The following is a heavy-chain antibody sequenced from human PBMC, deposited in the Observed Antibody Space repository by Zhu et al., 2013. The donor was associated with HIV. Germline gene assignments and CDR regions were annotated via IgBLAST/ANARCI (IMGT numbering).Heavy chain of an antibody. CDR1: GYTFTSYG. D-gene: IGHD2-2*01. CDR2: INPNSGGT. CDR3: ARRYCSTTACYFSGGYYYYYMDV. Sequence: QVQLVQSGAEVKKPGASVKVSCKASGYTFTSYGISWVRQAPGQGLEWMGWINPNSGGTNYAQKFQGRVTMTRDTSISTAYMELSRLRSDDTAVYYCARRYCSTTACYFSGGYYYYYMDVWAKGTTVTVSS. V-gene: IGHV1-2*02. J-gene: IGHJ6*03.